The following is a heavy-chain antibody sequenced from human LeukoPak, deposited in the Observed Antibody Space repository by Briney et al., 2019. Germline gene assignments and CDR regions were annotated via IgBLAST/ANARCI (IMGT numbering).Heavy chain of an antibody. D-gene: IGHD6-19*01. CDR1: GFTFSSYA. J-gene: IGHJ3*02. V-gene: IGHV3-23*01. CDR2: ISGSGGST. CDR3: AKPTVAGTETEAFDI. Sequence: LGGSLRLSCAASGFTFSSYAMSWVRQAPGKGLEWVSAISGSGGSTYYADSVKGRFTISRDNSKNTLYLQMNSLRAEDTAVYYCAKPTVAGTETEAFDIWGQGTMVTVSS.